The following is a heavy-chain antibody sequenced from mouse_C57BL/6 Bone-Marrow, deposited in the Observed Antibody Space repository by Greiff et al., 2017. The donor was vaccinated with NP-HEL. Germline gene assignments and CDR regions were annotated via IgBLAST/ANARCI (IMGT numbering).Heavy chain of an antibody. V-gene: IGHV1-75*01. J-gene: IGHJ4*01. D-gene: IGHD3-1*01. CDR3: AAPSGRHYAMDY. CDR2: IFPGSGST. Sequence: QVQLKQSGPELVKPGASVKISCKASGYTFTDYYINWVKQRPGQGLEWIGWIFPGSGSTYYNEKFKGKATLTVDKSSSTAYMLLSSLTAEDSAVYFCAAPSGRHYAMDYWGQGTSVTVSS. CDR1: GYTFTDYY.